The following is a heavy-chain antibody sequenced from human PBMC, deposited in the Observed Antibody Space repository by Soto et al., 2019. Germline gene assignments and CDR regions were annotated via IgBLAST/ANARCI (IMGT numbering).Heavy chain of an antibody. CDR2: IIPIFGTA. CDR1: GGTFSSYA. J-gene: IGHJ6*02. Sequence: ASVKVSCKASGGTFSSYAISWVRQAPGQGLEWMGGIIPIFGTANYAQKFQGRVTITADKSTSTAYMELTSLTYDDTAVYYCARDVSGPGATYVMDVWGQGTTVTVSS. D-gene: IGHD2-2*01. V-gene: IGHV1-69*06. CDR3: ARDVSGPGATYVMDV.